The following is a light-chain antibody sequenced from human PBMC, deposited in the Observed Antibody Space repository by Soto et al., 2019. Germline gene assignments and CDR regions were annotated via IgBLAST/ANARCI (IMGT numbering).Light chain of an antibody. V-gene: IGKV3-20*01. Sequence: EIVLTQSPGTLSLSPGERATLSCRASQTVTNKYLAWYQQKPGQAPRLLIFGASNRATGVPDRFGGSGSGTDFTLTISSLEPEDFAVYYCQRYGLSPPFSFGPGTKVEIK. CDR3: QRYGLSPPFS. CDR1: QTVTNKY. CDR2: GAS. J-gene: IGKJ3*01.